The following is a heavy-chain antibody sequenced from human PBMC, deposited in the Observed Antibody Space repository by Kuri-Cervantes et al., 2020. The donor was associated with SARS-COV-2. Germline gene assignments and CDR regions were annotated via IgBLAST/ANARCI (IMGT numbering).Heavy chain of an antibody. D-gene: IGHD6-13*01. Sequence: GGSLRLSCAASGFTFGSYSMNWVRQAPGKGLEWISSISSSSSYIYYADTVKGRFTISRDNAKNSLYLQMNSLRAEDTAAYYCAREGYSSSWYVYWGQGTLVTVSS. CDR3: AREGYSSSWYVY. V-gene: IGHV3-21*01. J-gene: IGHJ4*02. CDR1: GFTFGSYS. CDR2: ISSSSSYI.